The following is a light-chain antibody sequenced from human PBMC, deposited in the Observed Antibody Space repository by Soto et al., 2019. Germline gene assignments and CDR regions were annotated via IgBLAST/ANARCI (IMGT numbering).Light chain of an antibody. J-gene: IGKJ1*01. CDR2: GAS. Sequence: EIVMTQSPATLSVSPGERATLSCRASQSVSSNLAWYQQKPGQAPRLLIYGASTRATGIPARFSGSGSGTXXXXXXSSXXSEXXXXXXXXXXXXXPPXTFGQGTKVEIK. V-gene: IGKV3-15*01. CDR1: QSVSSN. CDR3: XXXXXXPPXT.